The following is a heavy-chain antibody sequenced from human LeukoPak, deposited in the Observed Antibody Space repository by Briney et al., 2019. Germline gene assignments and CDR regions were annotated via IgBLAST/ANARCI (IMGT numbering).Heavy chain of an antibody. CDR3: ARHGVVTAIRPTNWFDP. CDR2: IYYSGNT. V-gene: IGHV4-39*01. CDR1: GGSISSSSYH. D-gene: IGHD2-21*02. Sequence: SETLSLTCTVSGGSISSSSYHWGWIRQPPGKGLEWIASIYYSGNTYYNPSLKSRVLMFVDTSKNQFSLKLSSVTAADTAVYYCARHGVVTAIRPTNWFDPWGQGTLVTVSS. J-gene: IGHJ5*02.